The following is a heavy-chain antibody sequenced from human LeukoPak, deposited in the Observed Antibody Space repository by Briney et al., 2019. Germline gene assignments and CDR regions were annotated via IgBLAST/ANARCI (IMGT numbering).Heavy chain of an antibody. CDR1: GFTFSSYW. Sequence: GGSLRLSCAASGFTFSSYWMHWVRQAPGKGLVWVSRINSDGSSTSYADSVKGRFTISRDNAKNTLYLQMNSLRAEDTAVYYCARDLYTVSYYYYYYMDVWGKGTTVTVSS. V-gene: IGHV3-74*01. J-gene: IGHJ6*03. D-gene: IGHD4-11*01. CDR2: INSDGSST. CDR3: ARDLYTVSYYYYYYMDV.